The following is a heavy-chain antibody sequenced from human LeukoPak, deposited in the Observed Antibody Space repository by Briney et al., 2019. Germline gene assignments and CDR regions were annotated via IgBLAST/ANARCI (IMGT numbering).Heavy chain of an antibody. CDR2: MYHSGST. Sequence: SETLSLTCTVSGYSISSGYYWGWIRQPPGKGLEWIGSMYHSGSTYYNPSLKSRVTISVDTSKNHFSLKLRSVTAADTAVYYCARAEGMSVAGIFDSWGQGTLVTVSS. CDR3: ARAEGMSVAGIFDS. D-gene: IGHD6-19*01. V-gene: IGHV4-38-2*02. J-gene: IGHJ4*02. CDR1: GYSISSGYY.